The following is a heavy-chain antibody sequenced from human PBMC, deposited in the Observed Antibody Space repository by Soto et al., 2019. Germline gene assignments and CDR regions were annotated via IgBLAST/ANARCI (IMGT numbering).Heavy chain of an antibody. Sequence: SETLSLTCTVSGGSISSYYWSWIRQPPGKGLEWIGYIYYSGSTNYNPSLKSRVTISVDTSKNQFSLKLSSVTAADTAVYYCARASTSYYPAHYFAYWGQGTQVTVSS. CDR3: ARASTSYYPAHYFAY. CDR2: IYYSGST. V-gene: IGHV4-59*01. D-gene: IGHD3-10*01. J-gene: IGHJ4*02. CDR1: GGSISSYY.